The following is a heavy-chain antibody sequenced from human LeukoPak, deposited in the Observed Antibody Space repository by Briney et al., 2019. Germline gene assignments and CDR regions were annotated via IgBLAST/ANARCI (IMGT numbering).Heavy chain of an antibody. CDR2: TKSKTDGGTT. CDR1: RFTFSNAR. CDR3: TTELIRIAAAGYYFDY. J-gene: IGHJ4*02. Sequence: MSGGSLRLSCAASRFTFSNARMSRVRQAPGKGLEWVVRTKSKTDGGTTDYAAPVKSRITTSRDDSKNTLNLQMNSLKTEDTAVFYCTTELIRIAAAGYYFDYWGQGPLVTVSS. D-gene: IGHD6-13*01. V-gene: IGHV3-15*01.